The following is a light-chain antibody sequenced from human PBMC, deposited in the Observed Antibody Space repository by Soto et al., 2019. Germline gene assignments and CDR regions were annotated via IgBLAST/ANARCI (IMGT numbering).Light chain of an antibody. V-gene: IGKV3-20*01. CDR3: QQYVSSVT. Sequence: EIVLTQSPGSLSLSPGERGTLSCRASQSVDSSFFAWYPQKPDQAPRLLIYGASNRATGIPDRFSGSGSGTDFTLTISRLEPEDFAVYYCQQYVSSVTFGQGTKVEIK. CDR2: GAS. CDR1: QSVDSSF. J-gene: IGKJ1*01.